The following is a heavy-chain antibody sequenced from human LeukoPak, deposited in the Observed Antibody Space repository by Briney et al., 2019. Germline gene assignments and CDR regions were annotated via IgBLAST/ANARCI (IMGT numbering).Heavy chain of an antibody. CDR2: INHSGST. D-gene: IGHD5-18*01. V-gene: IGHV4-34*01. Sequence: SETLSLTCAVYGGSFSGYYWSWIRQPPGKGLEWIGEINHSGSTNYNPSLKSRVTIPVDTSKNQFSLKLSSVTAADTAVYYCARGRGGGYSYGHWGQGTLDTVSS. CDR3: ARGRGGGYSYGH. J-gene: IGHJ4*02. CDR1: GGSFSGYY.